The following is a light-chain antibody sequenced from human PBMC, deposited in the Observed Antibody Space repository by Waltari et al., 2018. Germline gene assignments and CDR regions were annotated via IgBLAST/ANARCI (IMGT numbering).Light chain of an antibody. CDR1: HRVLYSSNNKNY. CDR2: WAS. CDR3: QQYYDVPFA. V-gene: IGKV4-1*01. Sequence: VMTQSPESLAVSLGERATSNCKSSHRVLYSSNNKNYLAWYQQKPGQPPKLLIYWASTRESGVPDRFSGSGSGTDFTLTISSLQAEDVAVYYCQQYYDVPFAFGPGTKVNIK. J-gene: IGKJ3*01.